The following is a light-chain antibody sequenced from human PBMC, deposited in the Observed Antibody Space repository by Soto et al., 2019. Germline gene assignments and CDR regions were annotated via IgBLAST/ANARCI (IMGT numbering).Light chain of an antibody. CDR3: CSYAGTFLV. CDR2: DVS. Sequence: QSVLTQPRSVSGSPGQSVTISCTGTSSDVGGYNYVSWYQQHPGKAPKLMIYDVSQRPSGVPDRFSGSKSGNTASLTISGLQAEDEADYYCCSYAGTFLVFGGGTKVTVL. CDR1: SSDVGGYNY. J-gene: IGLJ2*01. V-gene: IGLV2-11*01.